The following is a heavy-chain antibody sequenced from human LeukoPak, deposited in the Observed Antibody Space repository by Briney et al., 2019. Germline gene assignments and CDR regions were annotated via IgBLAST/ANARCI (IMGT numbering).Heavy chain of an antibody. CDR2: INTNTGNP. Sequence: ASVKVSCKASGYTFTGYYMHWVRQAPGQGLEWMGWINTNTGNPTYAQGFTGRFVFSLDTSVSTAYLQISSLKAEDTAVYYCARGPERTRYYDSSGYQIDYWGQGTLVTVSS. CDR3: ARGPERTRYYDSSGYQIDY. V-gene: IGHV7-4-1*02. J-gene: IGHJ4*02. D-gene: IGHD3-22*01. CDR1: GYTFTGYY.